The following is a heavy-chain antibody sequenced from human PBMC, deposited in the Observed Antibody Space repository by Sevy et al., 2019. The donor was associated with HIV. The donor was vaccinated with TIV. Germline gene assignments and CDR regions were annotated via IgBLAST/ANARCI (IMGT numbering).Heavy chain of an antibody. Sequence: GGSLRLSCAASGFTFSSYGMQWVRQAPGKGLEWVAVIWYDGSNKYYADSVKGRFTISRDNSKNTLYLQMNSLRAEDTAVYYCARGGLWRLYYYDSSGLNFDYWGQGTLVTVSS. CDR3: ARGGLWRLYYYDSSGLNFDY. J-gene: IGHJ4*02. V-gene: IGHV3-33*01. D-gene: IGHD3-22*01. CDR1: GFTFSSYG. CDR2: IWYDGSNK.